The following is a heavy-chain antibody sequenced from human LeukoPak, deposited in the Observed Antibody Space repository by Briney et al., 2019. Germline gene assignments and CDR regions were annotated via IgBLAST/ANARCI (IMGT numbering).Heavy chain of an antibody. V-gene: IGHV3-48*03. CDR1: GFTFSSYE. CDR3: ARWYYYALGD. D-gene: IGHD3-10*01. CDR2: ISRSGSTI. Sequence: GGSLRLSCAASGFTFSSYEMNWVRQAPGKGLEWVSYISRSGSTIYYADSVKGRFTISRDNAKNSLYLQMNSLRAVDTAVYYCARWYYYALGDWGQGTLVTVSS. J-gene: IGHJ4*02.